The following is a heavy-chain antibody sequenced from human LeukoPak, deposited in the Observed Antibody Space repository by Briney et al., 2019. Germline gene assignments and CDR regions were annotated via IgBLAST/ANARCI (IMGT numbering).Heavy chain of an antibody. Sequence: GGSLRLSCAASGFTFSSYEMSWVRLAPGKGLEWVSYIRSRATAIYYADSVKGRFTISRDNAKNSLYLQMNSLRAEDTAVYYCARDFGRYFFDYWGQGTLVTVSS. V-gene: IGHV3-48*03. CDR2: IRSRATAI. D-gene: IGHD3-10*01. CDR1: GFTFSSYE. J-gene: IGHJ4*02. CDR3: ARDFGRYFFDY.